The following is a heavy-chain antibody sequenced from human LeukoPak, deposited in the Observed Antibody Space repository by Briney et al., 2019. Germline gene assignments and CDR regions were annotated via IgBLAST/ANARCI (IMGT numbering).Heavy chain of an antibody. CDR1: GGTFSSYA. V-gene: IGHV1-69*04. CDR2: VIPILGIA. CDR3: ARDVQQLYDY. D-gene: IGHD6-13*01. Sequence: GASVKVSCKASGGTFSSYAISWVRQAPGQGLEWMGRVIPILGIANYAQKFQGRVTITADKSTSTAYMELSGLRSEDTAVYYCARDVQQLYDYWGQGTLVTVSS. J-gene: IGHJ4*02.